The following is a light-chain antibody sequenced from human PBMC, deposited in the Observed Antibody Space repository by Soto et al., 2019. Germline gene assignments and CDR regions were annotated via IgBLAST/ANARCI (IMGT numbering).Light chain of an antibody. J-gene: IGKJ1*01. Sequence: EIVLTQSPGTLSLSPGERDTLSCRASQSVSSSYLAWYQQKPGQAPRLLIYGASSRATGIPERFSGSGSGKDFTLTISRLEPEDFAVYYCQQYGSSPPTFGQGTKVELK. CDR3: QQYGSSPPT. V-gene: IGKV3-20*01. CDR1: QSVSSSY. CDR2: GAS.